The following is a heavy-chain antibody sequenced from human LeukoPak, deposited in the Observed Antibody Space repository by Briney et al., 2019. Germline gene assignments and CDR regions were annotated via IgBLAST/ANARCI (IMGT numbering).Heavy chain of an antibody. Sequence: ASVKVSCKASGYTFTGYYMHWVRQAPGQGLEWMGWINPNSGGTNYAQKFQGRVTMTRDTSISTAYMELSRLRSDDTAVYYCARPQGSWAYYYDSSGYPPYDYWGQGTLVTVSS. J-gene: IGHJ4*02. D-gene: IGHD3-22*01. CDR1: GYTFTGYY. CDR3: ARPQGSWAYYYDSSGYPPYDY. V-gene: IGHV1-2*02. CDR2: INPNSGGT.